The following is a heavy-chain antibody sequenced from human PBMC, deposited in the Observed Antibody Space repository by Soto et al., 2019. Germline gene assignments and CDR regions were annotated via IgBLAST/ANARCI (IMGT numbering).Heavy chain of an antibody. CDR3: AKDVKTTVVRAYDY. V-gene: IGHV3-74*01. J-gene: IGHJ4*02. D-gene: IGHD4-17*01. CDR1: GFTFSSYW. CDR2: INSDGSST. Sequence: GGSLRLSCAASGFTFSSYWMHWVRQAPGKGLVWVSRINSDGSSTSYADSVKGRFTISRDNAKNTLYLQMNSLRAEDTAVYYCAKDVKTTVVRAYDYWGQGTLVTVSS.